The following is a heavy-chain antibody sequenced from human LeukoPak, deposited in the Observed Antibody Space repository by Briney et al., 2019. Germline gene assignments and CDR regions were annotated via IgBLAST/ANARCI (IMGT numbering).Heavy chain of an antibody. Sequence: GGSLRLSCAVSGFTFSTYGMHWVRQAPGKGLEWVAFIRYDGSNKYYVDSVKGRFTISRDNSENTLYLQMDNLRAEDTAVYCCAKNFPHSSGSFDYWGQGTLVTVSS. J-gene: IGHJ4*02. CDR2: IRYDGSNK. D-gene: IGHD3-22*01. CDR3: AKNFPHSSGSFDY. CDR1: GFTFSTYG. V-gene: IGHV3-30*02.